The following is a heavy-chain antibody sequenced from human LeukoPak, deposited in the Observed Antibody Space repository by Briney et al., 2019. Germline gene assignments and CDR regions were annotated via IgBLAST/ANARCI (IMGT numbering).Heavy chain of an antibody. J-gene: IGHJ4*02. Sequence: GSLRLSCAASGFTFSDYYMSWIRQAPGKGLEWVSYISSSGSTIYYADSVKGRFTISRDNAKNSLYLQMNSLRAEDTAVYYCASPRYSGSYRIDYWGQGTLVTVSS. CDR3: ASPRYSGSYRIDY. CDR1: GFTFSDYY. V-gene: IGHV3-11*01. CDR2: ISSSGSTI. D-gene: IGHD1-26*01.